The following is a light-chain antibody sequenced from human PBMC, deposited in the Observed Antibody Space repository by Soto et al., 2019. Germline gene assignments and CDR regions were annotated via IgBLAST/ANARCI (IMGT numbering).Light chain of an antibody. CDR1: QSVSGW. Sequence: DIRMTQSTSSLSVSLGDRVTITCRASQSVSGWLAWYQQKPGEAPKLLIYDASALPRGVPSRFSGSGSGTDSTLTISRLEPEDFAVYYCQQYGSSGTFGQGTKVDIK. CDR2: DAS. CDR3: QQYGSSGT. J-gene: IGKJ1*01. V-gene: IGKV1-5*01.